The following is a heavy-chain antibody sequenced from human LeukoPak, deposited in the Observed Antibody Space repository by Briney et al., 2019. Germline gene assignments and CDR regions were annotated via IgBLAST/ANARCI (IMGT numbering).Heavy chain of an antibody. CDR1: GYSFTSYW. D-gene: IGHD2-2*02. J-gene: IGHJ4*02. Sequence: GESLKISCKGSGYSFTSYWIGWVRQMPGKGLEWMGIIYPGDSDTRYSPSFQGQVTISADKSISTAYLQWSSLKASDTAMYYCARSNGYCSSTSCHTSDYWGQGTLVTVSS. CDR3: ARSNGYCSSTSCHTSDY. V-gene: IGHV5-51*01. CDR2: IYPGDSDT.